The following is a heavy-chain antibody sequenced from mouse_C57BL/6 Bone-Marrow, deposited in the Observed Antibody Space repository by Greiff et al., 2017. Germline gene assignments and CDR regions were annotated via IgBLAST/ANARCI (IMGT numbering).Heavy chain of an antibody. CDR1: GYTFTSYW. CDR3: ARRDCYGSNYDY. CDR2: IHPNSGST. D-gene: IGHD1-1*01. Sequence: QVQLQQPGAELVKPGASVKLSCKASGYTFTSYWMQWVKQRPGQGLEWIGMIHPNSGSTNYNEKFKSKATLTVDKSSSTAYMQLSSLTSEDSAVYYCARRDCYGSNYDYWGQGTTRTVSS. J-gene: IGHJ2*01. V-gene: IGHV1-64*01.